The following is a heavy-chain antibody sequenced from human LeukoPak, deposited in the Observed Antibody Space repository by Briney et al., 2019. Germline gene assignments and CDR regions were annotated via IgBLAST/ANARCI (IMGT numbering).Heavy chain of an antibody. J-gene: IGHJ3*02. D-gene: IGHD5-12*01. CDR2: IKSKIDGGTT. Sequence: PGGSLRLSCAASAFTFSNAWMSWVRQVAGKGLEWVGRIKSKIDGGTTDYAAPVKGRFTISRDDSKNTLYMQMNSLKTEDTAVYYCTTGESGIVTTIRIEPDAFDIWGQGTMVTVSS. CDR1: AFTFSNAW. CDR3: TTGESGIVTTIRIEPDAFDI. V-gene: IGHV3-15*01.